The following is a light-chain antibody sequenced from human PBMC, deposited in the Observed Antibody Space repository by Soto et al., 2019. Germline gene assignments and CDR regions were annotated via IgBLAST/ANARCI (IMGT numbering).Light chain of an antibody. CDR2: GAS. Sequence: EIVLTQSPGSLSLSPGERATLSCRASKSVSSNYLAWYQQKAGQAPRLLIYGASNRATGISDRFSGSGSGTDFTLTISRLEPEDFAVYYCPQYGGSPWTFGQGTKVEIK. J-gene: IGKJ1*01. CDR3: PQYGGSPWT. V-gene: IGKV3-20*01. CDR1: KSVSSNY.